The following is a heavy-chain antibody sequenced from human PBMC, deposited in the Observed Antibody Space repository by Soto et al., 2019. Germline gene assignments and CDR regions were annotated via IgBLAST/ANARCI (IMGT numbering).Heavy chain of an antibody. Sequence: EVQLLDSGGGWVQPGGSLRLSCVASGFVFSDYAMSWVRQAPGKGLEWLSAISAGGSDTYYADSVKGRFTVSRVNSESTLYLQMNTLRAEDTAIYYCASVPIWCGSSSCYTEGFDSWGQGTLVTVSS. V-gene: IGHV3-23*01. CDR2: ISAGGSDT. CDR3: ASVPIWCGSSSCYTEGFDS. J-gene: IGHJ4*02. CDR1: GFVFSDYA. D-gene: IGHD2-2*01.